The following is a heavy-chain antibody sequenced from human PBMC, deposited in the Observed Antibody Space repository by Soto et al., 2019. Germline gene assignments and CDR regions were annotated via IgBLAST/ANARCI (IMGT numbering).Heavy chain of an antibody. J-gene: IGHJ6*02. D-gene: IGHD6-13*01. CDR2: IRGKAYGGAV. CDR1: EFSFGGYA. Sequence: GGSLRLSCTVSEFSFGGYAMTWVRQSQGKGLEWVACIRGKAYGGAVEYAASVKGRFIISRDDSKSIAYLQMNSLKREDSAVYYSTRWYSSRWNSHNQAIDVWGQGTTVTVSS. V-gene: IGHV3-49*04. CDR3: TRWYSSRWNSHNQAIDV.